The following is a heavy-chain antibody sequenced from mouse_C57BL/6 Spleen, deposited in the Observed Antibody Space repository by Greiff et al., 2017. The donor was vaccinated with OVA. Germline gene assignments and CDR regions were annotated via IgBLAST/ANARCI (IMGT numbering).Heavy chain of an antibody. J-gene: IGHJ2*01. V-gene: IGHV1-53*01. CDR3: ARTDYYGSSSDYFDY. CDR1: GYPFPSYW. Sequence: QVQLQQPGPELVKPGASLKLSCKASGYPFPSYWMHWVNQRPGQGLEWIGNITPSNGGTNYTEQFKSKATLTVDKSSSTAYMQLSSLTAEDSAVYYGARTDYYGSSSDYFDYWGQGTTLTVSS. CDR2: ITPSNGGT. D-gene: IGHD1-1*01.